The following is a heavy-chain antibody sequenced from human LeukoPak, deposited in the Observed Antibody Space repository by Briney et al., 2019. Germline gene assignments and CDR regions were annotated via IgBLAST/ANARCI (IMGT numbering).Heavy chain of an antibody. CDR3: ARSYPASFGYFDY. Sequence: PSETLSLTCAVSGGSISSGGYSWSWIRQPPGTGLEWIGYIYHSGSTYYNPSLKSRVTISVDRSKNQFSLKLSSVTAADTAVYYCARSYPASFGYFDYWGQGTLVTVSS. CDR1: GGSISSGGYS. V-gene: IGHV4-30-2*01. J-gene: IGHJ4*02. D-gene: IGHD3-3*01. CDR2: IYHSGST.